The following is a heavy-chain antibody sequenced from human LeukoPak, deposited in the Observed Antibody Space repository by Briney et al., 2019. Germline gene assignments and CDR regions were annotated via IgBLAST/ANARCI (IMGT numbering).Heavy chain of an antibody. CDR2: IYYSGST. J-gene: IGHJ5*02. Sequence: SETLSLTCTVSGGSISSYYWSWIRQPPGKGLERIGYIYYSGSTNYNPSLKSRVTISVDTSKNQFSLKLSSVTAADTAVYYCARHVARIAAAGTVWWFDPWGQGTLVTVSS. V-gene: IGHV4-59*08. D-gene: IGHD6-13*01. CDR1: GGSISSYY. CDR3: ARHVARIAAAGTVWWFDP.